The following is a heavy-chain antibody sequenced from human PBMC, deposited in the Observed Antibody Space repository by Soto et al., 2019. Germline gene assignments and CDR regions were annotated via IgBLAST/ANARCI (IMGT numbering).Heavy chain of an antibody. Sequence: QLQLQESGSGLVKPSQTLSLTCAVSGGSISSGGYSWSWIRQPPGKGLVWIGYIYHSGSTYYNPSLKSRVTISVDRSKNQFSLKLSSVTAADTAGYYCARMGLSPGTYWFDPWGQGTLVTVSS. CDR3: ARMGLSPGTYWFDP. V-gene: IGHV4-30-2*01. J-gene: IGHJ5*02. D-gene: IGHD1-26*01. CDR2: IYHSGST. CDR1: GGSISSGGYS.